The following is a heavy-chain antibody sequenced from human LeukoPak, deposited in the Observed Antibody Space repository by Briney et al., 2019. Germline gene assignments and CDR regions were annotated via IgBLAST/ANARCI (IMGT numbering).Heavy chain of an antibody. CDR2: IKKDESEK. CDR3: ARVRYGSGSYYKLVYFDY. D-gene: IGHD3-10*01. CDR1: GFTFSSYW. V-gene: IGHV3-7*03. J-gene: IGHJ4*02. Sequence: PSGSLRLSCAASGFTFSSYWMSWVRQAPGTGLEWVANIKKDESEKYYVDSVKGRFTISRDNAKNSLYLQMNSLRAEDTAVYYCARVRYGSGSYYKLVYFDYCGQGSLVTVSS.